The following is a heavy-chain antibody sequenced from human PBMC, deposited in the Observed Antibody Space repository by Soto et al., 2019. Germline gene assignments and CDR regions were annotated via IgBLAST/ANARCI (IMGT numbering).Heavy chain of an antibody. V-gene: IGHV3-23*01. D-gene: IGHD5-12*01. CDR2: ISGSGGST. J-gene: IGHJ4*02. CDR1: GFTFSSYA. CDR3: AKIIGLWIIYSGYDPWAPRPFDS. Sequence: GSLRLSCAASGFTFSSYAMSWVRQAPGKGLEWVSAISGSGGSTYYADSVKGRFTISRDNSKNTLYLQMNSLRAEDTAVYYYAKIIGLWIIYSGYDPWAPRPFDSWGKGTRVPVSS.